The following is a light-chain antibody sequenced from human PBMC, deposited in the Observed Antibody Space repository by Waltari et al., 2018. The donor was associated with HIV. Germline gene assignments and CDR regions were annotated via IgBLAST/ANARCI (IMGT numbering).Light chain of an antibody. CDR2: GAS. V-gene: IGKV1-12*01. J-gene: IGKJ3*01. CDR1: QHIYKW. Sequence: DLQMTQSPSSVPASVGDRVTLTSRASQHIYKWLAWYQQRPGKAPKLLIYGASSLQCGVPSRFSGSGSGTEFSLTITSLQPEDFATYYCQQANTFPFTFGPGTKVHIK. CDR3: QQANTFPFT.